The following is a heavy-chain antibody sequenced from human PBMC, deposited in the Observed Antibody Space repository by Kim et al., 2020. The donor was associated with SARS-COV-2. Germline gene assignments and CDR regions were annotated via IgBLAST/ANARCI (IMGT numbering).Heavy chain of an antibody. D-gene: IGHD2-21*02. Sequence: DSVKGRFPNSRDNAKNSLYLQMNSRRAEDTAVYYCARDSRPEYCGGDCSDWGQGTLVTVSS. CDR3: ARDSRPEYCGGDCSD. V-gene: IGHV3-21*01. J-gene: IGHJ4*02.